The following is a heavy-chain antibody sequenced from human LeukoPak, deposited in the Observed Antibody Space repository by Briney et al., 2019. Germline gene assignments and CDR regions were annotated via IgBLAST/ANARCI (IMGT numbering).Heavy chain of an antibody. Sequence: PGGSLRLSCAASGFTIAEYTMHWGRQAPRKGMGWDSLISWNGARIHYGNSVKGRFTNSRDNSKNSLYLQMNSLRTEDTALCYCVKDLVAASENVRGWYPMDYWGQGTLVTVSS. CDR2: ISWNGARI. D-gene: IGHD6-19*01. CDR1: GFTIAEYT. CDR3: VKDLVAASENVRGWYPMDY. V-gene: IGHV3-43*01. J-gene: IGHJ4*02.